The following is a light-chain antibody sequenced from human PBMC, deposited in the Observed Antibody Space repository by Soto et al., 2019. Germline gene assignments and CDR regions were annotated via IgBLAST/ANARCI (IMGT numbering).Light chain of an antibody. CDR3: QQYGSSSRT. CDR2: GAS. CDR1: QSVSSSY. V-gene: IGKV3-20*01. Sequence: EIVLTQAPGTLSLSPGERATLSCRASQSVSSSYLAWYLQKPGQAPRLLIYGASSRATGIPDRFSGSGSGTDFTLTISGLEPEDFAVYCCQQYGSSSRTFGQGTKVEIK. J-gene: IGKJ1*01.